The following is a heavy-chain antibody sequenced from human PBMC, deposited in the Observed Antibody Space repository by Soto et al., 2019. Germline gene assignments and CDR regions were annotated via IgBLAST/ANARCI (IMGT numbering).Heavy chain of an antibody. CDR3: VREESAGIAAAADY. CDR1: GYTFTSYG. V-gene: IGHV1-18*01. CDR2: ISAYNGNT. J-gene: IGHJ4*02. Sequence: GASVKVSCKASGYTFTSYGISWVRQAPGQGLEWMGWISAYNGNTNYAQKLQGRVTVTTDTSTSTAYMELRSLRSDDTAVYYCVREESAGIAAAADYWGQGTLVTVSS. D-gene: IGHD6-13*01.